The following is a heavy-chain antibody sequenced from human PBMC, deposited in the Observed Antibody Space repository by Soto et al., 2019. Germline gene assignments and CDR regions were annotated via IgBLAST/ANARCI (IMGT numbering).Heavy chain of an antibody. Sequence: SQTLSVTCAISGDSVSSDSTAWSWIRQSPSRGLEWLGRTYYRSKWYNDYALSVKSRITITPDTSKNQFSLQLISVTPEDTAVYYCARDWGDYVVFQIWGQGTMVTVSS. CDR3: ARDWGDYVVFQI. CDR2: TYYRSKWYN. CDR1: GDSVSSDSTA. J-gene: IGHJ3*02. D-gene: IGHD3-10*02. V-gene: IGHV6-1*01.